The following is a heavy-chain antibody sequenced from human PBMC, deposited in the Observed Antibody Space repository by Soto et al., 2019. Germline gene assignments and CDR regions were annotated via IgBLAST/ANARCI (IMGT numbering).Heavy chain of an antibody. V-gene: IGHV4-59*08. CDR3: ARGPYYDLFLNYYYMDV. D-gene: IGHD3-16*01. J-gene: IGHJ6*03. CDR2: MYYSGST. Sequence: QVQLQESGPGLVKPSETLSLSCSVSGGSISGHYWSWVRQTPGKGLEWIGYMYYSGSTNYNPSLKSRVTISVDTAKNHFSLRLTSVTAADTAVYYCARGPYYDLFLNYYYMDVWGKGTTVTVSS. CDR1: GGSISGHY.